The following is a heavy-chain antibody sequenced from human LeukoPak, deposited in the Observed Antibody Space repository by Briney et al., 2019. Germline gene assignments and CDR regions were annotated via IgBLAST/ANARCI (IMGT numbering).Heavy chain of an antibody. Sequence: PSETLSLTCTVSGGSISSSSYYWGWIRQPPGKGLEWIGTIYYSGRTYYNPSLKSRVTISVDTSKNQFSLKLSSVTAADTAVYYCAGRIVVGGNEYYFDYWGQGALVTVSS. CDR2: IYYSGRT. J-gene: IGHJ4*02. CDR3: AGRIVVGGNEYYFDY. D-gene: IGHD6-19*01. CDR1: GGSISSSSYY. V-gene: IGHV4-39*01.